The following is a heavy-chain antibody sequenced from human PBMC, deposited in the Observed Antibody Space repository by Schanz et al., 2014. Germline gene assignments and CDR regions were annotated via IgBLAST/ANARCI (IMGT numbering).Heavy chain of an antibody. CDR2: ISGYNGDT. CDR1: GYTFTSYG. D-gene: IGHD2-2*01. CDR3: ARGGFFDSTSFDS. V-gene: IGHV1-18*01. Sequence: QGQLVQSGAEVKKPGASVKVSCKASGYTFTSYGITWVRQAPGQGLEWMGWISGYNGDTNYAPKFQDRVTMTTDTSTSTVNMELSSLRSEDTAVYYCARGGFFDSTSFDSWGQGTLVTVSS. J-gene: IGHJ4*02.